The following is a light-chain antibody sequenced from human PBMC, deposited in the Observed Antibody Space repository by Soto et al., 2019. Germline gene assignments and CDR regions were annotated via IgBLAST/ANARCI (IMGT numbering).Light chain of an antibody. Sequence: DIHMTQSPSSLSASVGDRVTITCRASQGISNYLAWYQQKPGKVPKLLIYAASTLRSGVPSRFSGSGSGTDFTLTISSLQPEDVATYYCQKYNSAPLTLGGGTKVEIK. CDR3: QKYNSAPLT. J-gene: IGKJ4*01. CDR1: QGISNY. V-gene: IGKV1-27*01. CDR2: AAS.